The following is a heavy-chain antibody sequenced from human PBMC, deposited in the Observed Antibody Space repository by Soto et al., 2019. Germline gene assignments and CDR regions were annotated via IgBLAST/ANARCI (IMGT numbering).Heavy chain of an antibody. CDR3: ARGSGNYYCGMDV. CDR2: IWYDGSNK. V-gene: IGHV3-33*01. CDR1: EFTFSSYA. D-gene: IGHD3-10*01. J-gene: IGHJ6*02. Sequence: QAQLVESGGGVVQPGRSLRLSCAASEFTFSSYAMHWVRQAPGKGLEWVAVIWYDGSNKYYADSVKGRFTISRDNSKNTLYLQMNSLRAEDTAVYYCARGSGNYYCGMDVWGQGTTVTVSS.